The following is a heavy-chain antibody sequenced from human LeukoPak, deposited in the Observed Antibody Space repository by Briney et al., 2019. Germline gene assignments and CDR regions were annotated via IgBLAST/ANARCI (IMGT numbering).Heavy chain of an antibody. Sequence: GSSVKVSCKASGGTFSSYAISWVRQAPGQGLEWMGGIIPIFGTANYAQKFQGRVTITADESTSTAYTELSSLRSEDTAVYYCASTVMVRGVPYYYYYYYMDVWGKGTTVTISS. CDR3: ASTVMVRGVPYYYYYYYMDV. D-gene: IGHD3-10*01. J-gene: IGHJ6*03. V-gene: IGHV1-69*01. CDR2: IIPIFGTA. CDR1: GGTFSSYA.